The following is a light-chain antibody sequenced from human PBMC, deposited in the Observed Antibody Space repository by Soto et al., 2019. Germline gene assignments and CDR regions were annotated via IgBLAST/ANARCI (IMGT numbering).Light chain of an antibody. CDR3: MQALQTPLT. Sequence: MNLSPLPLVITPGDPGSISCRSRLRLLHSNGCNYLDWYLQTPGQSPQLLIYLGTNRASGVPDRFSGSGSGTDFTLKISRVEAEDVGVYYCMQALQTPLTFGGGTKVDIK. CDR1: LRLLHSNGCNY. CDR2: LGT. J-gene: IGKJ4*01. V-gene: IGKV2-28*01.